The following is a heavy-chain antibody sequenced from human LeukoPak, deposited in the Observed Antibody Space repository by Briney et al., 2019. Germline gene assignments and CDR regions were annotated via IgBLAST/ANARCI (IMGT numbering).Heavy chain of an antibody. CDR2: ISGSGGSI. CDR3: AREILTGYAFDI. Sequence: GGSLRLSCAASGFTFSSYGMHWVRQAPGKGLEWVSGISGSGGSIYYADSVKGRFTISRDNSKNTLYLQMNSLRAEDTALYYCAREILTGYAFDIWGQGAMVTVSS. CDR1: GFTFSSYG. V-gene: IGHV3-23*01. D-gene: IGHD7-27*01. J-gene: IGHJ3*02.